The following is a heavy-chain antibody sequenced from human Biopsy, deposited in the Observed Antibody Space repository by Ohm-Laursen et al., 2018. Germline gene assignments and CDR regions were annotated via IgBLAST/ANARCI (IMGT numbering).Heavy chain of an antibody. CDR1: GFRFDDYA. D-gene: IGHD6-19*01. Sequence: SLRLSCTASGFRFDDYAMQWVRQAPGKGLEWVSGISWSSGTIGYADSVRGRFTVSRDNAKNSLFLQMNSLRVEDTALYYCVKSAYSSGFWEASDYWGQGTLVTVSS. CDR3: VKSAYSSGFWEASDY. J-gene: IGHJ4*02. V-gene: IGHV3-9*01. CDR2: ISWSSGTI.